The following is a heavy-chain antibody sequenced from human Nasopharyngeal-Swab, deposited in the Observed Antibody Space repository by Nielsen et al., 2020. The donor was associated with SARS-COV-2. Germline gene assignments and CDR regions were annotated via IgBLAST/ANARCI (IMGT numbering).Heavy chain of an antibody. Sequence: ASVKVSCKASGYTFTSYGITWVRQAPGQHLEWMGWISAYNGYTNYAQKFQGRVTLTTDTSTSTDYMELRSLSSDDTAVYYCARLYQMNELVDSWGQGTLVTVSA. D-gene: IGHD2-2*01. CDR2: ISAYNGYT. CDR1: GYTFTSYG. CDR3: ARLYQMNELVDS. V-gene: IGHV1-18*01. J-gene: IGHJ4*02.